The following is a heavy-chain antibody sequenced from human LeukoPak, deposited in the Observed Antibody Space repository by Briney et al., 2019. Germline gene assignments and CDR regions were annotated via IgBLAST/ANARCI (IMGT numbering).Heavy chain of an antibody. CDR2: INPNSGGT. V-gene: IGHV1-2*02. CDR3: ARDLSPYYGSGSWDY. J-gene: IGHJ4*02. D-gene: IGHD3-10*01. Sequence: ASVKVSCKASGYTFTGYYMHWVRRAPGQGLEWMGWINPNSGGTNYAQKFQGRVTMTRDTSISTAYMELSRLRSDDTAVYYCARDLSPYYGSGSWDYWGQGTLVTVSS. CDR1: GYTFTGYY.